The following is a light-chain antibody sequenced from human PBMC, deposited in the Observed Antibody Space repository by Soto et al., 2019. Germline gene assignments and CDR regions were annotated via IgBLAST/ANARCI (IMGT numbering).Light chain of an antibody. J-gene: IGLJ1*01. Sequence: QSVLTQPPSVSAAPGQTVTISCSGSSSNIGNNYVSWYQQLPGTAPKLLIYDNNQRPSGIPDRFSASKSGTSATLGITGLQSGDDADYYCGTWDSSLSANVFGTGTKVTVL. V-gene: IGLV1-51*01. CDR1: SSNIGNNY. CDR2: DNN. CDR3: GTWDSSLSANV.